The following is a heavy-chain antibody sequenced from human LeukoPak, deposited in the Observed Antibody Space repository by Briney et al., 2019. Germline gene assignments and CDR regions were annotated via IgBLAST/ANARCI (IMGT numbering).Heavy chain of an antibody. D-gene: IGHD1-26*01. J-gene: IGHJ4*02. CDR3: ARSRRRELLGTSFDY. CDR1: GFTFSSYE. Sequence: GGSLRLSCAASGFTFSSYEMNWVRQAPGKGLEWVSYISSSGSTIYYADYVKGRFTISRDNAKNSLYLQMNSLRAEDTAVYYCARSRRRELLGTSFDYWGQGTLVTVSS. V-gene: IGHV3-48*03. CDR2: ISSSGSTI.